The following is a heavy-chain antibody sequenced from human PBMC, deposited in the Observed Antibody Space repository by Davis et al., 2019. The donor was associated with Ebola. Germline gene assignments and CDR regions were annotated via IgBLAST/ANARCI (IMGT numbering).Heavy chain of an antibody. V-gene: IGHV4-34*01. CDR2: INHSGST. J-gene: IGHJ6*02. Sequence: MPSETLSLTCAVHGGSFSGYYWSWIRQPPGKGLEWIGEINHSGSTNYNPSLKSRVTISVDTSKNQFSLKLSSVTAADTAVYYCATSKRLWYYGMDVWGQGTTVTVSS. CDR3: ATSKRLWYYGMDV. CDR1: GGSFSGYY. D-gene: IGHD2-21*01.